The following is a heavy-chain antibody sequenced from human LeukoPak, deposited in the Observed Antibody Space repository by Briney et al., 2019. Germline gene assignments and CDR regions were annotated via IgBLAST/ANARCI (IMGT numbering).Heavy chain of an antibody. Sequence: PGRSLRLSCAASGFTFSSYAMHWVRQAPGKGLEWVAVISYDGSNKYYADSVKGRFTISRDNSKNTLYLQMNGLRAEDTAVYYCAKEEEGVTKVVTPADAFDIWGQGTMVTVSS. J-gene: IGHJ3*02. V-gene: IGHV3-30-3*01. CDR1: GFTFSSYA. D-gene: IGHD4-23*01. CDR2: ISYDGSNK. CDR3: AKEEEGVTKVVTPADAFDI.